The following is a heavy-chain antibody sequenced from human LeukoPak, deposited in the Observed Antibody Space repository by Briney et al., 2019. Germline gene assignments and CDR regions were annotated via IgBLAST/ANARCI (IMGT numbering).Heavy chain of an antibody. V-gene: IGHV3-30-3*01. Sequence: AGGSLRLSCAASGFTFSSYAMHWVRQAPGKGLEWVAVISYDGSNKYYADSVKGRFTISRDNSKNTLYLQMNSLRAEDTAVYYCARSLLGGYSGYDQEYFQHWGQGTLVTVSS. CDR1: GFTFSSYA. CDR2: ISYDGSNK. J-gene: IGHJ1*01. D-gene: IGHD5-12*01. CDR3: ARSLLGGYSGYDQEYFQH.